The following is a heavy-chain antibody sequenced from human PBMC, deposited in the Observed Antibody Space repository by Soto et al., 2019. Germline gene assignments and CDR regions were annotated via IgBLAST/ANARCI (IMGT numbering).Heavy chain of an antibody. V-gene: IGHV1-18*04. J-gene: IGHJ6*02. Sequence: QVQLVQSGVEVKKPGASVKVSCKASGYTFISHGISWVRQAPGQGLEWMGWISGKNGNTNYAQKLQGRVTLTTDTSTSTAYMELRSLRSDDPAVYSCARVSSSILVVPDYGMDVWRXAXXXXVS. CDR1: GYTFISHG. CDR3: ARVSSSILVVPDYGMDV. CDR2: ISGKNGNT. D-gene: IGHD2-15*01.